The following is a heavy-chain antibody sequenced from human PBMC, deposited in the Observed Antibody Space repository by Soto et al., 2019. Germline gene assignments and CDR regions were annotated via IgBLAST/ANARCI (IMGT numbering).Heavy chain of an antibody. CDR1: GYSISSGYY. CDR2: IYHSGST. CDR3: ARVMYGDATRGVYNWFDT. Sequence: PAATLSLTCAFSGYSISSGYYWGWIRQPPGKGLEWIGSIYHSGSTYYNPSLKSRVTISVDTSKNQFSLKLSSVTAADTAVYYCARVMYGDATRGVYNWFDTWGQGTVVTVSS. J-gene: IGHJ5*02. V-gene: IGHV4-38-2*01. D-gene: IGHD4-17*01.